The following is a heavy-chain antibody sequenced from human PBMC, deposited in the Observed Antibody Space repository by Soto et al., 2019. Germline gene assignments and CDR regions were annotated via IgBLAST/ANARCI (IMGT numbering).Heavy chain of an antibody. CDR1: GYTFTGYY. Sequence: QVQLVQSGAEVKKPGASVKVSCKASGYTFTGYYMHWVRQAPGQGLEWMGWINPNSGGTNYAQKFQGRVTMTRDTSIRTAYMELSRLRSDDTAVYYCARDLIGRGYSSSWYSEPSNWFDPWGQGTLVTVSS. CDR2: INPNSGGT. D-gene: IGHD6-13*01. CDR3: ARDLIGRGYSSSWYSEPSNWFDP. J-gene: IGHJ5*02. V-gene: IGHV1-2*02.